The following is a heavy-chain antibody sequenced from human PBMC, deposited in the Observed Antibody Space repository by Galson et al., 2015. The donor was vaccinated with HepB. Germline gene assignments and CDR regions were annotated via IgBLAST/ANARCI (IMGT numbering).Heavy chain of an antibody. D-gene: IGHD6-25*01. V-gene: IGHV3-21*01. CDR1: GFTFSNYA. J-gene: IGHJ6*02. CDR2: ISSGGTST. Sequence: SLRLSCAASGFTFSNYAMHWVRQAPGKGLQWVASISSGGTSTYSADSVKGRFTISRDNAKNSLDLQMKSLRAEDTGVYYCARVGQFSSGWYFYYGLDVWGQGTTGTVS. CDR3: ARVGQFSSGWYFYYGLDV.